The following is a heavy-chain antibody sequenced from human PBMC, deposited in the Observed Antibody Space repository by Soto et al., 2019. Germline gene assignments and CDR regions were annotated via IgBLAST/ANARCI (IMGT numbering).Heavy chain of an antibody. Sequence: SETLSLTCTVSGGSISSYYWSWIRQPAGKGLEWIGRIYTSGSTNYNPSVKSRVTMSVDTSKNQFSLKLSSVTAADTAVYYCARDRSRGAIDYYYCMDVRGQGITVSVSS. CDR1: GGSISSYY. V-gene: IGHV4-4*07. CDR3: ARDRSRGAIDYYYCMDV. D-gene: IGHD3-16*02. J-gene: IGHJ6*02. CDR2: IYTSGST.